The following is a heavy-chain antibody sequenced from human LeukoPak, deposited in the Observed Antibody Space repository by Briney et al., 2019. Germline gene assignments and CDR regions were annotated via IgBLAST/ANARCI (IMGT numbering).Heavy chain of an antibody. D-gene: IGHD3/OR15-3a*01. J-gene: IGHJ6*03. V-gene: IGHV1-69*05. CDR3: AREPRFGRAYYYYMDV. Sequence: ASVKVSCKASGYTFTSYGISWVRQAPGQGLEWMGGIIPIFGTANYAQKFQGRVTITTDESTSTAYMELSSLRSEDTAVYYCAREPRFGRAYYYYMDVWGKGTTVTVSS. CDR2: IIPIFGTA. CDR1: GYTFTSYG.